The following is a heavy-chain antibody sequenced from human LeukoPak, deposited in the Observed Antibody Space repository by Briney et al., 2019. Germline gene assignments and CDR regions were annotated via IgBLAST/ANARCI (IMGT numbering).Heavy chain of an antibody. D-gene: IGHD3-10*01. J-gene: IGHJ4*02. CDR2: IYYSGST. V-gene: IGHV4-28*01. CDR3: ARHPDKWFGEYPFDY. Sequence: SETLSLTCAVSGYSISSSNWWGWIRQPPGKGLEWIGYIYYSGSTYYNPSLKSRVTISVDTSKNQFSLKLSSVTAADTAVYYCARHPDKWFGEYPFDYWGQGTLVTVSS. CDR1: GYSISSSNW.